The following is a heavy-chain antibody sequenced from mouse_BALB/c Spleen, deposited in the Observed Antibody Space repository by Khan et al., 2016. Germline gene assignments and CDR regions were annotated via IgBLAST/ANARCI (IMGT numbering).Heavy chain of an antibody. J-gene: IGHJ3*01. Sequence: EVELVESGGGLVQPGGSLKLSCAASGFTFSSYGMSWVRQTPDKRLELVATINSNGGSTYYPDSVKGRFTISRDNAKNTLYLQMSSLKSEDTAMYYCARDRGDYAWFAYWGQGTLVTVSA. CDR1: GFTFSSYG. CDR2: INSNGGST. V-gene: IGHV5-6-3*01. D-gene: IGHD2-4*01. CDR3: ARDRGDYAWFAY.